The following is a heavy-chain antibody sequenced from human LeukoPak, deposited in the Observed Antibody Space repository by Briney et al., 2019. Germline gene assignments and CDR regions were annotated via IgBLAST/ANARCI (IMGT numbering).Heavy chain of an antibody. CDR3: ARESPLRFLEWLCDY. V-gene: IGHV1-69*05. J-gene: IGHJ4*02. CDR2: IIPIFGTA. Sequence: SVKVSCKASGGTFSSYAISWVRQAPGHGREWMGRIIPIFGTANYAQKFQGRVTITTDESTSTAYMELSSLRSEDTAVYYCARESPLRFLEWLCDYWGQGTLVTVSS. D-gene: IGHD3-3*01. CDR1: GGTFSSYA.